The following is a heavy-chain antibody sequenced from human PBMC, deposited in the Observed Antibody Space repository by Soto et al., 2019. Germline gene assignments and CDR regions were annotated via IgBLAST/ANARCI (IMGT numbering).Heavy chain of an antibody. D-gene: IGHD5-12*01. Sequence: EVQLVESGGGLVKPGGSLRLSCAASGFTFSTYRMNWVRQAPGKGLEWVSSITSSSSYIYYADSVKGRFTISRDNAKNTRYQQVNSLRAEDTAVYYCTRETSGYPLHYVGQGTLVTVSS. CDR2: ITSSSSYI. J-gene: IGHJ4*02. CDR1: GFTFSTYR. V-gene: IGHV3-21*01. CDR3: TRETSGYPLHY.